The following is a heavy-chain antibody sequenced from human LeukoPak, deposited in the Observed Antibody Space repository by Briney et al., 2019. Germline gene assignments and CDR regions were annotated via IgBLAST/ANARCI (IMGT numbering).Heavy chain of an antibody. CDR3: AREGYYYDSSGYYYFGY. J-gene: IGHJ4*02. CDR2: IKQDGSEK. D-gene: IGHD3-22*01. Sequence: GGSLRLSCAASGFTFSDYYMSWIRQAPGKGLEWVANIKQDGSEKYYVDSVKGRFTISRDNAKNSLYLQMNSLRAEDTAVYYCAREGYYYDSSGYYYFGYWGQGTLVTVSS. V-gene: IGHV3-7*01. CDR1: GFTFSDYY.